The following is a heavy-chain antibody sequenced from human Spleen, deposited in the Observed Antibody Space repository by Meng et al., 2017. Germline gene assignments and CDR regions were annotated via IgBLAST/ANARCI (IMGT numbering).Heavy chain of an antibody. D-gene: IGHD1-26*01. V-gene: IGHV1-3*01. CDR3: AREGGSGDYYGSEAFDS. CDR2: INAGNGNT. CDR1: GYTFTSYA. Sequence: VRLVQSGAEVKEPGASVQVPCKASGYTFTSYAMHWVRQAPGQRLEWMGWINAGNGNTKYTQKFQGRVTITRDTSASTAYMGLSSLSSEDTAVYYCAREGGSGDYYGSEAFDSWGQGTLVTVSS. J-gene: IGHJ4*02.